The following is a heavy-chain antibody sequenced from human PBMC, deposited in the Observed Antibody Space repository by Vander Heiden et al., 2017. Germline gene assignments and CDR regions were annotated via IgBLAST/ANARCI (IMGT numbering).Heavy chain of an antibody. V-gene: IGHV3-33*01. J-gene: IGHJ4*02. CDR2: IWYDGSNK. Sequence: SGGGVVQPGRSLRLSCAASGFTFSSYGMHWVRQAPGKGLEWVAVIWYDGSNKYYADSVKGRFTISRDNSKNTLYLQMNSLRAEDTAVHYCAREDSAFDYWGQGTLVTVSS. CDR1: GFTFSSYG. CDR3: AREDSAFDY.